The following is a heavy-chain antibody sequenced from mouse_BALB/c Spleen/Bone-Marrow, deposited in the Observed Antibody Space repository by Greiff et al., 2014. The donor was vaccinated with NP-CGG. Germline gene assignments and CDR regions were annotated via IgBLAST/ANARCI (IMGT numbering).Heavy chain of an antibody. CDR2: IYPGDGDT. Sequence: VHLVESGAELVRPGSSVEISCKASGYAFSTYWMNWVKQRPGQGLEWIGQIYPGDGDTNYNEKFKGKATLTADKSSSTASIQLSSLTSEDSAVYFCARVGFSFDYWGQGTTLTVSS. D-gene: IGHD3-1*01. J-gene: IGHJ2*01. CDR3: ARVGFSFDY. CDR1: GYAFSTYW. V-gene: IGHV1-80*01.